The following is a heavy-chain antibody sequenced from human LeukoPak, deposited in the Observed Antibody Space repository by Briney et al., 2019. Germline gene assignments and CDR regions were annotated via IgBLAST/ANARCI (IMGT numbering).Heavy chain of an antibody. CDR2: IYSGGST. CDR1: GFTVSSNY. CDR3: ARGPGYDSSGYYINFDY. Sequence: PGGSLRLSCAASGFTVSSNYMSWVRQAPGKGLEWVSVIYSGGSTYYADSVKGRFTISRHNSKNTLYLQMNSLRAEDTAVYYCARGPGYDSSGYYINFDYWGQGTLVTVSS. J-gene: IGHJ4*02. D-gene: IGHD3-22*01. V-gene: IGHV3-53*04.